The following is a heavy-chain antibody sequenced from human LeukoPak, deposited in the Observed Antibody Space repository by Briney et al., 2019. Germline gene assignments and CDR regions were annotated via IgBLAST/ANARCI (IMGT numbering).Heavy chain of an antibody. V-gene: IGHV3-21*04. CDR3: TRQLGELFSGTLYYYYLDV. CDR1: GFTFSSYN. J-gene: IGHJ6*03. CDR2: ISSTSSYI. D-gene: IGHD3-10*01. Sequence: GGSLRLSCAASGFTFSSYNMNWVRQAPGKGLEWVSSISSTSSYINYADSVKGRFTISRDKAKNSLYLQMNSLKTEETAVYYCTRQLGELFSGTLYYYYLDVWGKGTTVTVSS.